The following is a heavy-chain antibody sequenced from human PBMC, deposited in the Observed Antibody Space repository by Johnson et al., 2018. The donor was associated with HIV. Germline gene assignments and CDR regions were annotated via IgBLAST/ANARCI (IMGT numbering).Heavy chain of an antibody. CDR3: ARERSPGIAARDDAFDI. CDR2: IKQDGSEK. V-gene: IGHV3-7*03. CDR1: GFTFSSYW. Sequence: VTLVESGGGVVQPGGSLRLSCAASGFTFSSYWMSWVRQAPGKGLEWVANIKQDGSEKYYVDSVKGRFTISRDNAKNSLYLQMNSLRAEDTAVYYCARERSPGIAARDDAFDIWGQGTMVTVSS. D-gene: IGHD6-6*01. J-gene: IGHJ3*02.